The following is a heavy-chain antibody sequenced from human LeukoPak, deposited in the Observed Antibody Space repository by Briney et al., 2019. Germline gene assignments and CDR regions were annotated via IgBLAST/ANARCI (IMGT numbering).Heavy chain of an antibody. CDR3: ARDYGDSYFDY. CDR2: IWYDGSNK. J-gene: IGHJ4*02. CDR1: GFTFSSYG. V-gene: IGHV3-33*01. D-gene: IGHD4-17*01. Sequence: GGSLRLSCAASGFTFSSYGMHWVRQAPGKGLEWVAVIWYDGSNKYYADSVKGRFTISRDSSKNTLYLQMNSLRAEDTAVYYCARDYGDSYFDYWGQGTLVTVSS.